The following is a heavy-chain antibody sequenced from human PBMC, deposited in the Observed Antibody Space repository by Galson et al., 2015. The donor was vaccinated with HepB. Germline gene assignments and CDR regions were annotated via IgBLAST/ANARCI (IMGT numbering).Heavy chain of an antibody. J-gene: IGHJ5*02. V-gene: IGHV1-18*01. CDR3: ARVGGSALGLIAAEEVDWFDP. CDR1: GYTFTSYG. Sequence: SVKVSCKASGYTFTSYGISWVRQAPGQGLEWMGWISAYNGNTNYAQKLQGRVTMTTDTSTSTAYMELRSLRSDDTAVYYCARVGGSALGLIAAEEVDWFDPWGQGTLVTVSS. D-gene: IGHD6-13*01. CDR2: ISAYNGNT.